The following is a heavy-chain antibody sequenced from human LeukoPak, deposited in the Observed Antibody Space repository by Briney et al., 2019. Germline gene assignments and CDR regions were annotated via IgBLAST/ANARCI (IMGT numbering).Heavy chain of an antibody. V-gene: IGHV4-39*07. CDR3: ARDVRGGSSSFFYENWFDP. J-gene: IGHJ5*02. CDR1: GGSISSGSYY. Sequence: KTSETLSLTCTVSGGSISSGSYYWGWIRQPPGKGLEWIGSIYYSGSTYYNPSLKSRVTISVDTSKNQFSLKLSSVTAADTAVYYCARDVRGGSSSFFYENWFDPWGQGTLVTVSS. CDR2: IYYSGST. D-gene: IGHD6-6*01.